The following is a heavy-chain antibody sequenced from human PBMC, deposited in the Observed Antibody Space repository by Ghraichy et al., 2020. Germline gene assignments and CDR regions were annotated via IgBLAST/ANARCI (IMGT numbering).Heavy chain of an antibody. V-gene: IGHV1-2*02. CDR1: GHTFTGHF. CDR3: ARADSSTSGCFYSYGLDV. J-gene: IGHJ6*02. CDR2: FNPNSGGT. Sequence: ASVKVSCRASGHTFTGHFLHWVRQDPGQGLEWMGWFNPNSGGTNFIQKFHGRVTMTRDTYINTAFMELSRLRSDDTAAYYCARADSSTSGCFYSYGLDVWGQGTTVTVSS. D-gene: IGHD6-19*01.